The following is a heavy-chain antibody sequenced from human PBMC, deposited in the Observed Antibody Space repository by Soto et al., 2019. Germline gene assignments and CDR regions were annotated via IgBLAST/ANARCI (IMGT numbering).Heavy chain of an antibody. V-gene: IGHV1-8*01. CDR2: MNPNSGNT. J-gene: IGHJ4*02. CDR1: GYTFTSYD. D-gene: IGHD3-10*01. Sequence: QVQLVQSGAEVKKPGASVKVSCKASGYTFTSYDINWVRQATGQGLEWMGWMNPNSGNTGYAQKFQGRVTMTRNTSISTAYMELSSLRSEDTAVYYCARLSYYGSGSYYTLDYWGQGTLVTVSS. CDR3: ARLSYYGSGSYYTLDY.